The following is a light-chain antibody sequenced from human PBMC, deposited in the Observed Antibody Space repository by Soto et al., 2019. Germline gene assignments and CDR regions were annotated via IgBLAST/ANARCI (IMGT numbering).Light chain of an antibody. Sequence: QSALTQPASVSGSPGQSITISCTGTSSDFGSYNLVSWYQQHPGKAPNLRIYEVSKRPSGVSNRFSGSKSGNTASLTISGLQAEDEADYYCCSYAGSSTFVVFGGGTKLTVL. CDR3: CSYAGSSTFVV. CDR2: EVS. CDR1: SSDFGSYNL. V-gene: IGLV2-23*02. J-gene: IGLJ2*01.